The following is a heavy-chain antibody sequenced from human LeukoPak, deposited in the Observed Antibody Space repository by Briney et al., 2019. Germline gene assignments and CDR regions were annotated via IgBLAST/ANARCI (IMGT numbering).Heavy chain of an antibody. D-gene: IGHD2-15*01. CDR1: GGSISSSSYY. J-gene: IGHJ4*02. CDR2: IYYSGST. CDR3: ARHPFPPDYCSGGSCYSGEYYFDY. Sequence: SETLSLTCTVSGGSISSSSYYWGWIRQPPGKGLEWIGSIYYSGSTYYNPSLKSRVTISVDTSENQFSLKLSSVTAADTAVYYCARHPFPPDYCSGGSCYSGEYYFDYWGQGTLVTVSS. V-gene: IGHV4-39*01.